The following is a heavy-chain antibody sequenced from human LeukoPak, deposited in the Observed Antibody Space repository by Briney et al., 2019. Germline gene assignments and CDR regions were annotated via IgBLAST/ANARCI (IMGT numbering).Heavy chain of an antibody. D-gene: IGHD5-18*01. CDR3: ARDQTGGYSYGFYHYYYMDV. V-gene: IGHV4-39*07. Sequence: SETLSLTCTVSGGSISSSSYYWGWIRQPPGKGLEWIGSIYYSGSTYYNPSLKSRLTISVDTSKNQFSLKLSSVTAADTAVYYCARDQTGGYSYGFYHYYYMDVWGKGTTVTVSS. CDR1: GGSISSSSYY. J-gene: IGHJ6*03. CDR2: IYYSGST.